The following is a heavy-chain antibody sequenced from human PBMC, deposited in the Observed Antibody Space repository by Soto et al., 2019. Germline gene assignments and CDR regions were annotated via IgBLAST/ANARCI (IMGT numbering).Heavy chain of an antibody. J-gene: IGHJ3*02. CDR2: ISDGGDLT. Sequence: GGSLRLSCAASGFAFSSHPMSWVRQAPEKGLEWVAGISDGGDLTYNADSVRGRFTISRDNSRNTLYLQMNSLRAEDTAVYYCARRVIGSSRASDIWGQGTMVTV. V-gene: IGHV3-23*01. CDR1: GFAFSSHP. CDR3: ARRVIGSSRASDI. D-gene: IGHD3-10*01.